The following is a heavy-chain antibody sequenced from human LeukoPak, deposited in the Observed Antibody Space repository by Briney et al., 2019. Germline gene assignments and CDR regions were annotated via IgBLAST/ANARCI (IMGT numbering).Heavy chain of an antibody. CDR2: IYPSAGGST. J-gene: IGHJ4*02. CDR1: GYAFTSYY. Sequence: GASVKVSCKASGYAFTSYYMHWVRQAPGQGLEWMGVIYPSAGGSTRYTQQFQGRVTMTRDTSTSTVYMELSSLTSEDTAVHYCAREKGFYWGQGTLVTVSS. V-gene: IGHV1-46*01. D-gene: IGHD2-15*01. CDR3: AREKGFY.